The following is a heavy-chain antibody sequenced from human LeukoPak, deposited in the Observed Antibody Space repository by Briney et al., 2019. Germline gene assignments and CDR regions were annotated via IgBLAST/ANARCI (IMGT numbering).Heavy chain of an antibody. J-gene: IGHJ3*02. D-gene: IGHD3-10*01. CDR1: GGSISRYY. Sequence: NTSETLSLTCTVSGGSISRYYWSWIRRPPGKGLEWIGYIDDSGNANYNPSLKSQVTISVDESKNQFSLKLSFVTAADTAMYYCARSDYHNSGSHTVFDAFDIWGQGTRVTVSS. CDR2: IDDSGNA. V-gene: IGHV4-59*01. CDR3: ARSDYHNSGSHTVFDAFDI.